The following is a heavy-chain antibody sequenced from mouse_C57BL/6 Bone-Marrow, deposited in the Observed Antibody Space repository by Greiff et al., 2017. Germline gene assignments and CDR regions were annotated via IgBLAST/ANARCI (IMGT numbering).Heavy chain of an antibody. J-gene: IGHJ4*01. Sequence: QVQLQQPGAELVKPGASVKLSCKASGYTFTSYGMDWVKQRPGQGLEWIGEIDPSDSYTKYNQKFKGKATLTVDKSSSTVYMELSSLTSEDSAVXACARKFTGAMDYWGQGTSVTVSS. V-gene: IGHV1-69*02. D-gene: IGHD1-1*01. CDR2: IDPSDSYT. CDR3: ARKFTGAMDY. CDR1: GYTFTSYG.